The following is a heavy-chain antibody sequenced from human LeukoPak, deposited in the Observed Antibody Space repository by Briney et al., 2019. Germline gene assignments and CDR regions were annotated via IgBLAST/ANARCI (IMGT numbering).Heavy chain of an antibody. D-gene: IGHD4-17*01. V-gene: IGHV1-69*01. Sequence: SVKVSCKASGGTFSSYAISWVRQAPGQGLEWMGGIIPIFGTANYAQKFQGRVTITADESTSTADMELSSLRSEDTAVNYCARARAVTTYYYYGMDVWGQGTTVTVSS. J-gene: IGHJ6*02. CDR3: ARARAVTTYYYYGMDV. CDR2: IIPIFGTA. CDR1: GGTFSSYA.